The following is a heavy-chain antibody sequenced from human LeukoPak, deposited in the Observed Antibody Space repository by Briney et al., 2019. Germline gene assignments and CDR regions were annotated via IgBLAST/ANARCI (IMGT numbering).Heavy chain of an antibody. CDR1: GGSISSYY. CDR3: ARGKYSSSWFGPVYYFGY. D-gene: IGHD6-13*01. V-gene: IGHV4-59*01. Sequence: SETLSLTCTVSGGSISSYYWSWIRQPPGKGLEWIGYIYYSGSTNYNTSLKSRVTISVDTSKNQFSLKLSSVAAADTAVYYCARGKYSSSWFGPVYYFGYWGQGTLVTVSS. J-gene: IGHJ4*02. CDR2: IYYSGST.